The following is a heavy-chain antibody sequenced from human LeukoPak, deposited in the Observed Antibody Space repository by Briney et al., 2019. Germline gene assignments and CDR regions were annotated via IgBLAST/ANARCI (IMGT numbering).Heavy chain of an antibody. D-gene: IGHD3-3*01. CDR2: IRYDGSNK. CDR3: AKDPGSWEWLLSYYFDY. V-gene: IGHV3-30*02. CDR1: GFTFSSYG. J-gene: IGHJ4*02. Sequence: GGSLRLSCAASGFTFSSYGMHWVRQAPGKGLEWVAFIRYDGSNKYYADSVKGRFTISRDNSKNTLYLQMNSLRAEDTAVYYCAKDPGSWEWLLSYYFDYWGQGTLVTDSS.